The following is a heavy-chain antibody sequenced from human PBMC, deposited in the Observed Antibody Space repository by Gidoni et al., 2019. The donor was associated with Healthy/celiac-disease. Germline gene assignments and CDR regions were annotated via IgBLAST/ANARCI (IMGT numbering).Heavy chain of an antibody. J-gene: IGHJ5*02. CDR2: INHSGST. CDR1: GGSFSGYY. Sequence: QVQLQQWGAGLLKPSETLSLTCAVYGGSFSGYYWSWNRQPPGKGLEWIGEINHSGSTNYNPSLKSRVTISVDTSKNQFSLKLSSVTAADTAVYYCARVIAAAGTGWFDPWGQGTLVTVSS. V-gene: IGHV4-34*01. CDR3: ARVIAAAGTGWFDP. D-gene: IGHD6-13*01.